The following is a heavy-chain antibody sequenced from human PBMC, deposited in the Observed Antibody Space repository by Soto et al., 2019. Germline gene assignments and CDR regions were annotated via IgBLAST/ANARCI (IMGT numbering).Heavy chain of an antibody. J-gene: IGHJ4*02. V-gene: IGHV4-59*01. CDR3: ARAGAATLSDY. D-gene: IGHD2-15*01. Sequence: QVQLQESGPGLVKASETLSLTCTVSGGFISNYYCSWIRQPPGKGLEWIGYIYYSGSANYNPSLKSRVTISVDTSKNQFSLTLSSVTAADTAVYYCARAGAATLSDYWGQGTLVTVSS. CDR1: GGFISNYY. CDR2: IYYSGSA.